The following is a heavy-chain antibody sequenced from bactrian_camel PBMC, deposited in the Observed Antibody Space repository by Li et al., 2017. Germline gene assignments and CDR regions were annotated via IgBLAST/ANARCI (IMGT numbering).Heavy chain of an antibody. CDR1: ALPASGFRWC. CDR3: AAVAEGRGVAGGISFFTLFEDGY. V-gene: IGHV3S6*01. CDR2: RYMDTSNG. D-gene: IGHD1*01. Sequence: VQLVESGGGSVQAGGSLRLSCFNSALPASGFRWCMAWLRRAPGKEREVVGVRYMDTSNGWIADAVKGRFTISRDNEHNERKILYLQMNNLRPDDTAIYYCAAVAEGRGVAGGISFFTLFEDGYWGQGTQVTVS. J-gene: IGHJ6*01.